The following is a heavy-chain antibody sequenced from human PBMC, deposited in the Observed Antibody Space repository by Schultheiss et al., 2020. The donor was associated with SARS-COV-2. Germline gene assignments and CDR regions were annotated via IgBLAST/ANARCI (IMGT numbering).Heavy chain of an antibody. D-gene: IGHD2-2*01. J-gene: IGHJ6*02. CDR1: GFTFSSYW. V-gene: IGHV3-7*03. CDR2: MSFDGDKK. CDR3: ARAYDGMDV. Sequence: GGSLRLSCAASGFTFSSYWMSWVRQAPGKGLEWVAVMSFDGDKKNYGDSVKGRFTISRDNAKNSLYLQMNSLRAEDKAVYYCARAYDGMDVWGQGTTVTVSS.